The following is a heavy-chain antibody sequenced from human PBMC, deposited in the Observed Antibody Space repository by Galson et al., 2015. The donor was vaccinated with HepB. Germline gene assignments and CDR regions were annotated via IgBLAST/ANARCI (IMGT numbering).Heavy chain of an antibody. D-gene: IGHD3-16*01. J-gene: IGHJ4*02. CDR3: VKITVGVY. CDR2: IKYSGTT. V-gene: IGHV4-39*01. Sequence: SETLSLTCTVSGDSINNNNDNWGWIRQPPGKGLEWIGNIKYSGTTYYSPSLKSRITMSVDTSKNQFSLKLRSVTAADTAVYYCVKITVGVYWGQGNLVTVSS. CDR1: GDSINNNNDN.